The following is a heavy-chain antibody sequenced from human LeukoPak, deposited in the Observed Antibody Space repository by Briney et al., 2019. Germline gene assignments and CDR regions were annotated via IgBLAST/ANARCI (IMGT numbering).Heavy chain of an antibody. CDR2: ITSSGDDI. D-gene: IGHD5-12*01. CDR3: ASDIVATSGDF. CDR1: GFTFSDYY. V-gene: IGHV3-11*01. Sequence: GGSLRLSCAASGFTFSDYYMSWIRQAPGKGLEWGAYITSSGDDIYYAESVKGRFTISRDNAKNALFPRMSSLRVEDTATYYCASDIVATSGDFWGQGTLVSVSS. J-gene: IGHJ4*02.